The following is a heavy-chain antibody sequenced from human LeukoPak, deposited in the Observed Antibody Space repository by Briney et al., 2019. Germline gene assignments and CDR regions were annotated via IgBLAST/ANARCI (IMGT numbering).Heavy chain of an antibody. CDR1: GFTFSRYW. J-gene: IGHJ6*02. V-gene: IGHV3-74*01. Sequence: GGSLRLSCAASGFTFSRYWMHWLRQGPGKGLVWVSRISTDGSSSTYADSVKGRFTISRDNGKNTPYLQMNSLRAEDTAVYYCASYLTSIPSGMDVWGQGTTVIVSS. CDR3: ASYLTSIPSGMDV. D-gene: IGHD2/OR15-2a*01. CDR2: ISTDGSSS.